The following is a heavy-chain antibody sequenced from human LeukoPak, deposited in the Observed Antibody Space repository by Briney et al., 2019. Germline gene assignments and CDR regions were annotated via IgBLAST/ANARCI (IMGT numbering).Heavy chain of an antibody. D-gene: IGHD6-13*01. CDR3: AKDHVYSSSWNWFDP. J-gene: IGHJ5*02. V-gene: IGHV3-23*01. Sequence: GGSLRLSYAASGFTFSSYAMSWVRQAPGKGLEWVSAISGSGGSTYYADSVKGRFTISRDNSKNTLYLQMNSLRAEDTAVYYCAKDHVYSSSWNWFDPWGQGTLVTVSS. CDR2: ISGSGGST. CDR1: GFTFSSYA.